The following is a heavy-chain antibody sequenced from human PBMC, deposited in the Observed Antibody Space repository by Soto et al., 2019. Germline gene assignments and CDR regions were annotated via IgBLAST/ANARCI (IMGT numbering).Heavy chain of an antibody. CDR3: AQSRCGGDCLQSYSSHSYYGLDV. Sequence: QITLKESGPTLVKPTQTLTLTCTFSGLSLSTTGVGVGWIRQPPGKALEWLALIYWDDDKRYSPSLKNRLTITKTTTKNQLVLTLTNIDPVDTTTYYCAQSRCGGDCLQSYSSHSYYGLDVWGQGTTVTVSS. CDR2: IYWDDDK. J-gene: IGHJ6*02. V-gene: IGHV2-5*02. CDR1: GLSLSTTGVG. D-gene: IGHD2-21*02.